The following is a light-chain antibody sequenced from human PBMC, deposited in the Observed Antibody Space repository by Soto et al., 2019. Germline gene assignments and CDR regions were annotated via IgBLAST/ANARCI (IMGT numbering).Light chain of an antibody. CDR1: QGISSW. J-gene: IGKJ1*01. Sequence: DIQMTQSPSSVSASVGDRVTITCRASQGISSWLVWYQQKPGKAPKLLIYGASSLQSGVPSRFSGSGYGTDFTLTITRLQPEDFASYYCQQANSFPWTFGQGTKVEIK. CDR2: GAS. V-gene: IGKV1-12*01. CDR3: QQANSFPWT.